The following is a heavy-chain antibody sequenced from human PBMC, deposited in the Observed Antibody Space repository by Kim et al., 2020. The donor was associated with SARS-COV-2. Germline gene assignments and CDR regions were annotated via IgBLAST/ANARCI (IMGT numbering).Heavy chain of an antibody. CDR3: TKREGTSGWYFAFEI. CDR2: ISNGGTTT. CDR1: GFTFGSFA. Sequence: GGSLRLSCAASGFTFGSFAMSWVRQAPGKGLEWISTISNGGTTTYYADSVKGRFTISRDNSKNTLFLQMNSLRAADTAVYYCTKREGTSGWYFAFEIWGQRTMVTVSS. V-gene: IGHV3-23*01. J-gene: IGHJ3*02. D-gene: IGHD6-19*01.